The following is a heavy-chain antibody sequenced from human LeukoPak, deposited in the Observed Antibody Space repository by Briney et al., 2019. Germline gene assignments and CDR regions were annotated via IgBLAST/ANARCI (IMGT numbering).Heavy chain of an antibody. CDR3: ARGAGYYYDSSGPYWYFDL. V-gene: IGHV3-21*01. D-gene: IGHD3-22*01. J-gene: IGHJ2*01. Sequence: PGGSLRLSCAASGFTLSASGMHWVRQAPGKGLEWVSSISSRSSYIYYADSVKGRFTISRDNAKNSLYLQMNSLRAEDTAVYYCARGAGYYYDSSGPYWYFDLWGRGTLVTVSS. CDR2: ISSRSSYI. CDR1: GFTLSASG.